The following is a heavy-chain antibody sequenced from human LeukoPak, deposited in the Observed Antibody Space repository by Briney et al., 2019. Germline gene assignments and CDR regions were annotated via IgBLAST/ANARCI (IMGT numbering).Heavy chain of an antibody. CDR2: ISAYNGNT. Sequence: ASVKVSCKASGYTFTSYGISWVRQAPGQGLEWMGWISAYNGNTNYAQKLQGRVTMTTDTSTSTAYMELRSLRSDDTAVYYCARDVVPPVGATTLISDYWGQGTLVTVSS. J-gene: IGHJ4*02. D-gene: IGHD1-26*01. CDR1: GYTFTSYG. CDR3: ARDVVPPVGATTLISDY. V-gene: IGHV1-18*01.